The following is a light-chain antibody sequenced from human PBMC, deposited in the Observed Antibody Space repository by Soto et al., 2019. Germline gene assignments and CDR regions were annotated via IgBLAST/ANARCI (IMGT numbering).Light chain of an antibody. J-gene: IGKJ1*01. CDR2: AAS. CDR3: QPYHKWRK. CDR1: QSISSY. V-gene: IGKV1-39*02. Sequence: DIQMTQSPSSLSASLGDRVTITCRSSQSISSYLNWYKQKPGKAHKLLIYAASSLQSGVPSRFSGRASAKEFTHTISSLQSEDFAFYYCQPYHKWRKFGKGNKVDI.